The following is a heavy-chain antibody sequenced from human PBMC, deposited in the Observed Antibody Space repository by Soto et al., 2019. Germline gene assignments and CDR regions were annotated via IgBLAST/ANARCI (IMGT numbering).Heavy chain of an antibody. CDR1: GGSISSSNW. J-gene: IGHJ6*02. CDR2: IYHSGST. CDR3: ASVGDYYYYGMDV. D-gene: IGHD3-10*01. Sequence: ETLSLTCAVSGGSISSSNWWSWVRQPPGKGLEWIGEIYHSGSTNYNPSLKSRVTISVDKSKNQFSLKLSSVTAADTAVYYCASVGDYYYYGMDVWGQGTTVTVSS. V-gene: IGHV4-4*02.